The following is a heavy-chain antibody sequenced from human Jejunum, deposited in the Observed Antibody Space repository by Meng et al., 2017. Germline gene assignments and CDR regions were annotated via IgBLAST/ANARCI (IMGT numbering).Heavy chain of an antibody. CDR3: ARGWKYAWFN. CDR2: MHQSGSS. J-gene: IGHJ4*02. CDR1: GGFSSIYW. V-gene: IGHV4-4*02. D-gene: IGHD1-7*01. Sequence: QADRREAGQGLVRPSGALSLTCAVSGGFSSIYWWSWLRPPPGKGLEWIGEMHQSGSSNYNPSLKSRLTMSVDESKNHFSLKLNSVTAADTAVYYCARGWKYAWFNWGQGTLVTVSS.